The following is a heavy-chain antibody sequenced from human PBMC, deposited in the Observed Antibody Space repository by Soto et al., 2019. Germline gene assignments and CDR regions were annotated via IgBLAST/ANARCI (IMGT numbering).Heavy chain of an antibody. J-gene: IGHJ3*02. D-gene: IGHD7-27*01. Sequence: GGSLRLSCSASGFTFSTYAMHWVRQAPGKGLEYVSAISINGISTYYADSVKGRFTISRDNSRNIVYLHMNSLRPEDTAVYYCVKVTLSGVDHAAFDIWGQGTMVTVSS. CDR1: GFTFSTYA. CDR2: ISINGIST. V-gene: IGHV3-64D*08. CDR3: VKVTLSGVDHAAFDI.